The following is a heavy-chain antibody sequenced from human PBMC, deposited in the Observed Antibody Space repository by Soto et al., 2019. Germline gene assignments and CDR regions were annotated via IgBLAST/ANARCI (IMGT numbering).Heavy chain of an antibody. Sequence: SETLSLTCAVSGFFIGGGNYWVWIRKPPGKGLEWIGSIFHGGNTYYNPSLKSRVTISVDMSKNQFSLKLNSVTAADTAVYYCARARWYDAFDVWGQGTVVTVSS. CDR2: IFHGGNT. J-gene: IGHJ3*01. CDR3: ARARWYDAFDV. D-gene: IGHD2-15*01. V-gene: IGHV4-38-2*01. CDR1: GFFIGGGNY.